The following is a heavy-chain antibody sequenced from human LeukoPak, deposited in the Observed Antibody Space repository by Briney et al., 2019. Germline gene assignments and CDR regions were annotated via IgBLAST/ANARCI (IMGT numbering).Heavy chain of an antibody. CDR3: AGGDGYSFDY. Sequence: SETLSLTCTVSGGSISSGGYYWSWIRQHPGKGLEWIGYIYYSGSTYYNPSLRSRVIISVDTSKNQFSLKLLSLTAADTAVYYCAGGDGYSFDYWGQGTLVTVSS. CDR2: IYYSGST. D-gene: IGHD5-24*01. V-gene: IGHV4-31*03. CDR1: GGSISSGGYY. J-gene: IGHJ4*02.